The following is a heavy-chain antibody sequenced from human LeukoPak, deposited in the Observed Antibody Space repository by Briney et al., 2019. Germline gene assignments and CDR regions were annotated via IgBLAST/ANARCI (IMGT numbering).Heavy chain of an antibody. Sequence: AASVKLSCKASGGTFSSYTISWVRQARGQGLEWMGRIIPICGIANYAQKLQGRVTITADKSTSTAYMELSSLRPEDTAVYYCARGYSNYVGYFDYWGQGTLVTVSS. CDR1: GGTFSSYT. J-gene: IGHJ4*02. CDR3: ARGYSNYVGYFDY. V-gene: IGHV1-69*02. D-gene: IGHD4-11*01. CDR2: IIPICGIA.